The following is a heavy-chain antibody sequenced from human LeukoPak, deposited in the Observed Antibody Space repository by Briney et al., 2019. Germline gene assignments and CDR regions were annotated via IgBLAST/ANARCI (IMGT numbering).Heavy chain of an antibody. D-gene: IGHD1-26*01. CDR1: GFTFTTYW. Sequence: GESLRLSCAASGFTFTTYWMSWVRQAPGKGLEWVSAFSGSGGSTYYADSVKGRFTISRDNSKNTLYLQMNSLRAEDTAVYYCAKRVGDYWGQGTLVTVSS. V-gene: IGHV3-23*01. J-gene: IGHJ4*02. CDR3: AKRVGDY. CDR2: FSGSGGST.